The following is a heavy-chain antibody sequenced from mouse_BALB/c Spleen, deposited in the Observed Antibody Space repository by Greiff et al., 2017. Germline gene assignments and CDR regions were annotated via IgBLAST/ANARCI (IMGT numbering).Heavy chain of an antibody. D-gene: IGHD2-14*01. CDR2: IWAGGST. CDR3: ARGVRRGSYYAMDY. Sequence: VQRVESGPGLVAPSQSLSITCTVSGFSLTSYGVHWVRQPPGKGLEWLGVIWAGGSTNYNSALMSRLSISKDNSKSQVFLKMNSLQTDDTAMYYCARGVRRGSYYAMDYWGQGTSVTVSS. V-gene: IGHV2-9*02. J-gene: IGHJ4*01. CDR1: GFSLTSYG.